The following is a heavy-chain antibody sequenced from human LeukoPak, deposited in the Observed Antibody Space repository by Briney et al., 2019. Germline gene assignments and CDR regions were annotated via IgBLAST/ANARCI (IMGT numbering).Heavy chain of an antibody. CDR3: ARVSTTMVSYYFDY. CDR1: GHSFTSYW. D-gene: IGHD5-18*01. J-gene: IGHJ4*02. CDR2: IYPGGSDT. Sequence: GESLKISCKGSGHSFTSYWIGWVRQMPGRGLEWMGIIYPGGSDTRYSPSFQGQVTISADKSISTAYLQWSSLKASDTAMYYCARVSTTMVSYYFDYWGQGTLVTVSS. V-gene: IGHV5-51*01.